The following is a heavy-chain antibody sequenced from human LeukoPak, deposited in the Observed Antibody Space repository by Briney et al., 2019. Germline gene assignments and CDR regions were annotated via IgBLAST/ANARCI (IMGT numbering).Heavy chain of an antibody. CDR2: ISGSGGST. V-gene: IGHV3-23*01. CDR1: GFTVSNNY. Sequence: GGSLRLSCAASGFTVSNNYMSWVRQAPGKGLEWVSAISGSGGSTYYADSVKGRFTISRDNSKNTLYLQMNSLRAEDTAVYYCAKDQYSSGWYDYWGQGTLVTVSS. J-gene: IGHJ4*02. CDR3: AKDQYSSGWYDY. D-gene: IGHD6-19*01.